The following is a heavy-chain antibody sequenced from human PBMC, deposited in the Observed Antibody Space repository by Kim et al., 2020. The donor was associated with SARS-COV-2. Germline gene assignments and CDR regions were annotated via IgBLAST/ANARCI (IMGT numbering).Heavy chain of an antibody. CDR3: ARWHNWSGLDY. CDR1: GLNVSSKY. Sequence: GGSLRLSCVVSGLNVSSKYMTWVRQAPGKGLEWVSVIYNADSDDRIHYADSVKGRFTTSRDNSKNTLYLQMNSLRGEDTAVYYCARWHNWSGLDYWGQGT. J-gene: IGHJ4*02. V-gene: IGHV3-53*01. CDR2: IYNADSDDRI. D-gene: IGHD3-3*01.